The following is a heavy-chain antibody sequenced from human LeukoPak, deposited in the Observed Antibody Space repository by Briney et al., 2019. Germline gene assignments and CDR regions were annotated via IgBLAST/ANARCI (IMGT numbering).Heavy chain of an antibody. Sequence: GTSVKVSCKASGFTFTSSAVQWVRQACGQRLEWIGWIVVGSGNTNYAQKFQERVTITRDMSTSTAYMELSSLRSEDTAVYYCAAGFKFYVLRYFDWPTPTYWGQGTLVTVSS. CDR2: IVVGSGNT. V-gene: IGHV1-58*01. J-gene: IGHJ4*02. D-gene: IGHD3-9*01. CDR3: AAGFKFYVLRYFDWPTPTY. CDR1: GFTFTSSA.